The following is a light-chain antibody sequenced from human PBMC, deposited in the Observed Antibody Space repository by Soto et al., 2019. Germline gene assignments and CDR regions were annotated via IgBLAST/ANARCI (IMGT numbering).Light chain of an antibody. V-gene: IGKV2-28*01. CDR1: QSLLHSNVYNY. CDR2: LGS. CDR3: MQALQSPTT. J-gene: IGKJ1*01. Sequence: DILLTQSPVSLPVTPGEPASISCRSSQSLLHSNVYNYLDWFLQKPGQSPQLLISLGSNRASGVTDRFSGSGSGTDFKLKIRRVKAEAVGVSYCMQALQSPTTFGQGTKVEIK.